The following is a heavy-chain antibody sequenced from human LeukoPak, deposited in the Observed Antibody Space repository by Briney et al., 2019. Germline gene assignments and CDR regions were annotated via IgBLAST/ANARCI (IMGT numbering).Heavy chain of an antibody. CDR2: ISGSGGST. CDR1: GFTFSSYS. J-gene: IGHJ4*02. CDR3: AKDLSLISYGCFHY. Sequence: GGSLRLSCVASGFTFSSYSMNWVRQAPGKGLEWVSAISGSGGSTYYADSVKGRFTISRDNSKNTLYLQMNSLRAEDTAVYYCAKDLSLISYGCFHYWGQGTLVTVSS. V-gene: IGHV3-23*01. D-gene: IGHD5-18*01.